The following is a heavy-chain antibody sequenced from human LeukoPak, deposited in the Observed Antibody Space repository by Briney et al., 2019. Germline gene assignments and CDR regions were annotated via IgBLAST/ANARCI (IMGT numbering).Heavy chain of an antibody. CDR2: INGNGDYT. CDR3: ARDLFSGAEMATLDY. D-gene: IGHD5-24*01. V-gene: IGHV3-64*01. Sequence: GGSLRLSSAASGFVFSTYAIHWVRHVPGKGLEYVSGINGNGDYTDYANSVKGRFTISRDNFKNTVYLQMGSLRAEDLAVYYCARDLFSGAEMATLDYWGQGTLVTVSS. CDR1: GFVFSTYA. J-gene: IGHJ4*02.